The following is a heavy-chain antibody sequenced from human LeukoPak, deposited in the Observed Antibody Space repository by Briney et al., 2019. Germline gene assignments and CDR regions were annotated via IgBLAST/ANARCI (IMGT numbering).Heavy chain of an antibody. CDR3: ARDYRENYFDY. J-gene: IGHJ4*02. V-gene: IGHV1-46*01. CDR2: INPSGGST. Sequence: ASVKLSCTASGYTFTSYYMHWVRQAPGQGLEWMGIINPSGGSTSYAQKFQGRVTMTRDTSTSTVYMELSSLRSEDTAVYYCARDYRENYFDYWGQGTLVTVSS. D-gene: IGHD3-16*02. CDR1: GYTFTSYY.